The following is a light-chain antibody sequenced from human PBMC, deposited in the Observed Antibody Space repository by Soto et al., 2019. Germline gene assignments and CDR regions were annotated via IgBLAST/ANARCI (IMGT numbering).Light chain of an antibody. V-gene: IGKV3-20*01. Sequence: EIVLTQSPGTLSLSPGERATLSCRASHSFSSGYLAWYQQKPGQPPRLLIYGTFHTATGLPDRFSGSGCGTDCTLTISRLEPEDFAVYYCHCQDYGGASVYTFGQGTKLEIK. J-gene: IGKJ2*01. CDR3: HCQDYGGASVYT. CDR2: GTF. CDR1: HSFSSGY.